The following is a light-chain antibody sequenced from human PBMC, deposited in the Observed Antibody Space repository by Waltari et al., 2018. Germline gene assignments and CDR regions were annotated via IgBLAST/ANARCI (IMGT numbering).Light chain of an antibody. CDR3: CSYVGLDTYV. CDR1: SSDVENNTF. CDR2: EVT. V-gene: IGLV2-23*02. Sequence: QSALPQPPSASGSPGQSITITSTGTSSDVENNTFVSWYQQRPGKAPRLLIYEVTKRAPGTSDRFAASKPGNTASLSIAGLQAQEDEADYYCCSYVGLDTYVFGTGTKVTV. J-gene: IGLJ1*01.